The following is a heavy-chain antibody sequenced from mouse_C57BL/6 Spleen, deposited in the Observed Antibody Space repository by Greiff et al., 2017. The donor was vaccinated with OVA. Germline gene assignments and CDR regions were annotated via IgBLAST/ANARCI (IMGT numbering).Heavy chain of an antibody. CDR3: AREGSYYGHWYFDV. J-gene: IGHJ1*03. D-gene: IGHD2-1*01. CDR1: GFTFSSYA. V-gene: IGHV5-4*01. Sequence: EVMLVESGGGLVKPGGSLKLSCAASGFTFSSYAMSWVRQTPEKRLEWVATISDGGSYTYYPDNVTGRFTISRDNAKNNLYLQMSHLKSEDTAMYYCAREGSYYGHWYFDVWGTGTTVTVSS. CDR2: ISDGGSYT.